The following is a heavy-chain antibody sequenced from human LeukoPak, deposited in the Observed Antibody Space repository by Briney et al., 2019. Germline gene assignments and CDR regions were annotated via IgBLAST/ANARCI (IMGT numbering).Heavy chain of an antibody. CDR2: INHSGST. Sequence: PSETLSLTCAVYGGSFSGYYWSWIRQPPGKGLEWIGEINHSGSTNYNPSLKSRVTISVDTSKNQFSLKLSSVTAADTAVYYCARGNCSSTSCYWFWFDPWGQGTLVTVSS. CDR1: GGSFSGYY. CDR3: ARGNCSSTSCYWFWFDP. D-gene: IGHD2-2*01. J-gene: IGHJ5*02. V-gene: IGHV4-34*01.